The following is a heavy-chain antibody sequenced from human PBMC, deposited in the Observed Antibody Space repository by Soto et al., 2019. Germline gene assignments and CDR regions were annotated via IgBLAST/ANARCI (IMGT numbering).Heavy chain of an antibody. D-gene: IGHD6-19*01. J-gene: IGHJ4*02. V-gene: IGHV1-3*01. Sequence: QVQLVQSGAEVKKPGASVKVSCKASGYTFTSYAIHWVRQAPGQRLEWMGWINAGNGNTKYSQKFQDRVTITKDTSASTAYMELSSLRSEDTAVYYCARDLGGWPDYWGQGTLVTVSS. CDR3: ARDLGGWPDY. CDR1: GYTFTSYA. CDR2: INAGNGNT.